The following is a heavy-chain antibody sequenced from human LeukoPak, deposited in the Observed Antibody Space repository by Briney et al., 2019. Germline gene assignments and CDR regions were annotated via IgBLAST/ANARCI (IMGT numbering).Heavy chain of an antibody. CDR3: ARDGIQLWHFDY. CDR2: IYTSGST. J-gene: IGHJ4*02. D-gene: IGHD5-18*01. Sequence: PSQTLSLTCAVSGGSLSSGSYYWSWIRQPAGKGLEWLGRIYTSGSTNYKPSLKSRVTISVDTSKNQFSLKLSSVTAADAAVYYCARDGIQLWHFDYWGQGTLVTVSS. V-gene: IGHV4-61*02. CDR1: GGSLSSGSYY.